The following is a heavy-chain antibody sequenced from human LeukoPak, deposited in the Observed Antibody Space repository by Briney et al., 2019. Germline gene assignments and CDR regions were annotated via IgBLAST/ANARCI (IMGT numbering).Heavy chain of an antibody. CDR1: GYTFTSYY. J-gene: IGHJ6*03. CDR3: ARGDVLRFLEWLPYYYYYMDV. CDR2: INPSGGST. D-gene: IGHD3-3*01. V-gene: IGHV1-46*01. Sequence: ASVKVSCKASGYTFTSYYMHWVRQAPGQGLEWMGIINPSGGSTSYAQKFQGRVTMTRDTSISTAYMELSRLRSDDTAVYYCARGDVLRFLEWLPYYYYYMDVWGKGTTVTVSS.